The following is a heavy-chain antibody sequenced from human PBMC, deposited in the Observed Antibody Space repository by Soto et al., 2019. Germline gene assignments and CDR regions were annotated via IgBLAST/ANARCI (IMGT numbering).Heavy chain of an antibody. V-gene: IGHV4-34*01. CDR1: GGSFSGYY. D-gene: IGHD3-10*01. CDR2: ISPSGTT. CDR3: VTSLWFGTQPEI. J-gene: IGHJ4*02. Sequence: QVQLQQWGAGLLKPSETLSLTCAVYGGSFSGYYWTWFRQPPGEGLEWIGEISPSGTTKYIPSLKSRVTISADPSKTQFSLKVTSVTAADTAVYYCVTSLWFGTQPEIWGQGALVTVSS.